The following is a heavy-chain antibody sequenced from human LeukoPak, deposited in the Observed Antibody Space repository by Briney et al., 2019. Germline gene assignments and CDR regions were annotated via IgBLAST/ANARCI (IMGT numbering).Heavy chain of an antibody. Sequence: ASVKVSCKASGYTFTSYGISWVRQAPGQGLEWMGWISAYNGNTNYAQKLQGRVTMTTDTSTNTAYMELRSLRSDDTAVYYCARDGVEMAADDYYYGMDVWGQGTTVTVSS. J-gene: IGHJ6*02. CDR1: GYTFTSYG. CDR2: ISAYNGNT. CDR3: ARDGVEMAADDYYYGMDV. D-gene: IGHD5-24*01. V-gene: IGHV1-18*01.